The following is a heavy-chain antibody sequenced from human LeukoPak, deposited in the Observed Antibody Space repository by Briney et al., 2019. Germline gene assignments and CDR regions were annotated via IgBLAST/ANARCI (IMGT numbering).Heavy chain of an antibody. J-gene: IGHJ5*02. CDR3: ARDLGGSCSSETWFDP. Sequence: SQTLSLTCTVSGDSISSGSYYWSWIRQPAGEGLEWIGRIYSSGRTHYSPSLKSRVAISVDTSKNRFSLRLSSVTAADTAVYYCARDLGGSCSSETWFDPWGQGTLVTASS. CDR2: IYSSGRT. D-gene: IGHD2-15*01. CDR1: GDSISSGSYY. V-gene: IGHV4-61*02.